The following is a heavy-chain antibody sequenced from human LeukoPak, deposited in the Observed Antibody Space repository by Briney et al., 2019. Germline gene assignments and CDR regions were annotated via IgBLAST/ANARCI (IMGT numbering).Heavy chain of an antibody. J-gene: IGHJ4*02. CDR2: ISGDGGST. CDR1: GFTFDDYA. D-gene: IGHD5-12*01. V-gene: IGHV3-43*02. CDR3: KRGYSGLGY. Sequence: GGSLRLSCAASGFTFDDYAMHWVRQAPGKGLEWVSLISGDGGSTYYADSVKGRFTISRDNSKNSLYLQMNSLRAEDTAVYYCKRGYSGLGYWGQGTLVTVSS.